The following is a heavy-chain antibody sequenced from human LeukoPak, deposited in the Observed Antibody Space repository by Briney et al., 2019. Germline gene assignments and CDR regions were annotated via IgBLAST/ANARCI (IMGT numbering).Heavy chain of an antibody. Sequence: GGSLRLSCAASGFTFDRFTIHWVRQTPGKGLEWVSLINRRGHTFYADSVKGRFTISRDNSRNSVFLQMHSLRAEDSAFYYCARDMTAHSSAVSGVPGDYWGQGTLVTVSS. CDR3: ARDMTAHSSAVSGVPGDY. D-gene: IGHD2-21*02. CDR1: GFTFDRFT. J-gene: IGHJ4*02. CDR2: INRRGHT. V-gene: IGHV3-43*01.